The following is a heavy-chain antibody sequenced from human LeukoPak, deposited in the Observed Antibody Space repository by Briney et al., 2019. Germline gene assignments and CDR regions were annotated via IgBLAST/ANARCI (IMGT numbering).Heavy chain of an antibody. CDR2: ISSSSSYI. CDR1: GFTFSSYS. D-gene: IGHD5-12*01. V-gene: IGHV3-21*01. CDR3: ARGVGYSGYVDY. Sequence: PGGSLRLSCAASGFTFSSYSMNWVRQAPGKGLEWVSSISSSSSYIYYADSVKARFTISRDNAKNSLYLQMNSLRAEDTAVYYCARGVGYSGYVDYWGQGTLVTVSS. J-gene: IGHJ4*02.